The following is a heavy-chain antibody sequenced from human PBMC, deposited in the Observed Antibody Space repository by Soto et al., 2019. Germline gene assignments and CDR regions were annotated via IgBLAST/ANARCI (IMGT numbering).Heavy chain of an antibody. Sequence: QVQLVQSGAEEKRPGASVKISCKASGYTFSSYPIHWVRQAPGHRLEWMGWINSGNGYTKYSQKFQARVSITRDTSASTAYMQLSSLRSEDTAVYYCARDRGGYCSGGSRSEAWFDPWGQGTLVTVSS. CDR2: INSGNGYT. V-gene: IGHV1-3*05. J-gene: IGHJ5*02. CDR3: ARDRGGYCSGGSRSEAWFDP. CDR1: GYTFSSYP. D-gene: IGHD2-15*01.